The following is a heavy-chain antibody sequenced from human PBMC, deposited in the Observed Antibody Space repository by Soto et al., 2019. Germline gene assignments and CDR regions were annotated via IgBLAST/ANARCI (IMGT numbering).Heavy chain of an antibody. CDR2: ISAYNGNT. D-gene: IGHD2-15*01. Sequence: ASVKVSCKASGYTFTSYGISWVQQAPGQGLEWMGWISAYNGNTNYAQKLQGRVTMTTDTSTSTAYMELRSLRSDDTAVYYCARALSSYCSGGSCYERVYYFDYWGQGTLVTVSS. CDR3: ARALSSYCSGGSCYERVYYFDY. V-gene: IGHV1-18*01. CDR1: GYTFTSYG. J-gene: IGHJ4*02.